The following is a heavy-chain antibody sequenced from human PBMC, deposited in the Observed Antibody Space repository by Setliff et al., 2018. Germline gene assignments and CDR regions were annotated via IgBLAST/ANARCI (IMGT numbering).Heavy chain of an antibody. CDR2: IYDSGSS. Sequence: LSLTCTVSGGSVSNSGFFWGWLRQAPGKGLEWIGNIYDSGSSNYNASLKSRLIITRDTSKNQISLKLTSVTAADTAVYYCARATSGWYSAYYYYMDVWGKGTTVTVSS. CDR3: ARATSGWYSAYYYYMDV. CDR1: GGSVSNSGFF. J-gene: IGHJ6*03. D-gene: IGHD6-19*01. V-gene: IGHV4-39*07.